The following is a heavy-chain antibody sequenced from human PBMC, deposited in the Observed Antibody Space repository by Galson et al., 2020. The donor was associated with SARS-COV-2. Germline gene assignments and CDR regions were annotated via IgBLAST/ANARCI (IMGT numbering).Heavy chain of an antibody. CDR2: MDHSGST. CDR1: GYSISSGYY. CDR3: ARGRSGHCNGDDCLDDPFDI. J-gene: IGHJ3*02. Sequence: SETLSLICTVSGYSISSGYYWGWLRQPPGKGLEWIGSMDHSGSTYYNPSLKSRVSMSGDTSKNQFSLKLSSVTAADSAVYYCARGRSGHCNGDDCLDDPFDIWGEGTMVTVSS. D-gene: IGHD2-21*02. V-gene: IGHV4-38-2*02.